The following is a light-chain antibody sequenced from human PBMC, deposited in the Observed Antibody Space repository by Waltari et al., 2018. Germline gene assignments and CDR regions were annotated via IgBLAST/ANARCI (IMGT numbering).Light chain of an antibody. J-gene: IGLJ2*01. Sequence: QSALTQPASVSGSPGQSLTLSCTGTSSDVGGYNYVSWYQQHQGKPPKLMIYEVSNRPSGVSNRFSGSKSGNTASLTISGLQAEDEADYYCSSYTSSSTRVVFGGGTKLTVL. CDR1: SSDVGGYNY. V-gene: IGLV2-14*01. CDR2: EVS. CDR3: SSYTSSSTRVV.